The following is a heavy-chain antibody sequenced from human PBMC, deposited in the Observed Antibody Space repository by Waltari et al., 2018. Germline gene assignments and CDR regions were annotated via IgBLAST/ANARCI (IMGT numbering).Heavy chain of an antibody. CDR3: ARVDYGGKNYFYYGLEV. CDR1: KVTLGYFA. D-gene: IGHD2-15*01. CDR2: ISHDGSDK. V-gene: IGHV3-30*01. Sequence: QVQLVESGGGVVQPGRSLRLSCAGPKVTLGYFAVHWVRQAPGNGLEWAALISHDGSDKYYADSVKGRFSISRDNSKNTVYLQMNSLRSEDTAVYYCARVDYGGKNYFYYGLEVWGQGTTVTVSS. J-gene: IGHJ6*02.